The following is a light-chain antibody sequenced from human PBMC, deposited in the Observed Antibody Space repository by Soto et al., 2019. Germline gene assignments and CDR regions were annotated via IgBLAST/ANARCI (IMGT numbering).Light chain of an antibody. CDR3: AAWDDGLNGFWV. V-gene: IGLV1-44*01. CDR1: SSNIGSNT. J-gene: IGLJ1*01. CDR2: SNN. Sequence: QSVRTEPPSASGTPGQRVAISCSGSSSNIGSNTVNWYQQLPGTAPKVLIYSNNQRPSGVPDGFSGSKSGTSASLAISGLQSEDEADYYGAAWDDGLNGFWVFGTGTKVTVL.